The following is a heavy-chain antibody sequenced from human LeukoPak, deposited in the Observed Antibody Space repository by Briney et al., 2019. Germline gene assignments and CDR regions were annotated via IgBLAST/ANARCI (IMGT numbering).Heavy chain of an antibody. D-gene: IGHD3-22*01. CDR3: ARQANYYYDSSGYYYFDC. CDR1: GFTFSSYW. Sequence: GGSLRLSCAASGFTFSSYWMSWVRQAPGKGLEWVANIKPDGSEKKYVDSVKGRFTISRDNAKNSLCLQMNSLRAEDTAVYYCARQANYYYDSSGYYYFDCWGQGTLVTVSS. V-gene: IGHV3-7*03. J-gene: IGHJ4*02. CDR2: IKPDGSEK.